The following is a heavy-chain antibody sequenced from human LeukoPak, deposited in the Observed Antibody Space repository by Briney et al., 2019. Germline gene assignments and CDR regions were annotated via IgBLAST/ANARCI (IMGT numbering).Heavy chain of an antibody. CDR3: ARVVGYYGSGNSYFDY. J-gene: IGHJ4*02. CDR2: ISTSGGTT. D-gene: IGHD3-10*01. CDR1: GFSFSNYE. V-gene: IGHV3-48*03. Sequence: GGSLRLSCAASGFSFSNYEMNWVRHAPGKGLEWLSYISTSGGTTYYADSVKGRFTVSRDNAKNSQYLQMNSLRAEDTAVYYCARVVGYYGSGNSYFDYWGQGTLVTVSS.